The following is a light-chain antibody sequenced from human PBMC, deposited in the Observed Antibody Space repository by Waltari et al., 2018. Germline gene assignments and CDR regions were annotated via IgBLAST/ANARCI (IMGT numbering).Light chain of an antibody. J-gene: IGKJ2*01. V-gene: IGKV3-20*01. Sequence: EIVLTQSPGTLSLSPGERATLSCRASQSLSSTYVAWYQQRPGQAPRLLIYGASRRATGIPDRFSGSGSGTDFTLTVSRLEPEDFAVYYCQQYGSSPHTFGQGTKLEIK. CDR1: QSLSSTY. CDR2: GAS. CDR3: QQYGSSPHT.